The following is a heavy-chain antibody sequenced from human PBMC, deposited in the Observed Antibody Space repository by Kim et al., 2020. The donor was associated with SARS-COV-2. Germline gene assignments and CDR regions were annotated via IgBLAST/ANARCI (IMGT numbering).Heavy chain of an antibody. V-gene: IGHV3-23*03. J-gene: IGHJ4*02. Sequence: GGSLRLSCAASGFTFSSYAMSWVRQAPGKGLEWVSVIYSGGSSTYYADSVKGRSTISRDNSKNTLYLQMNSLRAEDTAVYYCAKDEPFDYWGQGTLVTVSS. CDR1: GFTFSSYA. CDR3: AKDEPFDY. CDR2: IYSGGSST.